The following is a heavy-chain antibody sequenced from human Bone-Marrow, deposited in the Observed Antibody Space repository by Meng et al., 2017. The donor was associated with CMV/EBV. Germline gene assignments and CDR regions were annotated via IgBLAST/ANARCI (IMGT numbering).Heavy chain of an antibody. Sequence: GESLKISCAASGFTFSSYSMNWVRQAPGKGLEWVSSISSSSSYIYYADSVKGRFTISRDNAKNSLYLQMNSLRAEDTAVYYCAREGLWYCSSTSCYDYWGQGTLVTVSS. J-gene: IGHJ4*02. V-gene: IGHV3-21*01. CDR1: GFTFSSYS. D-gene: IGHD2-2*01. CDR2: ISSSSSYI. CDR3: AREGLWYCSSTSCYDY.